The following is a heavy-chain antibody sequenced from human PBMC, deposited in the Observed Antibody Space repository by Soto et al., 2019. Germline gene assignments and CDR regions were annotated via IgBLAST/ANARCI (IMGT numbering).Heavy chain of an antibody. J-gene: IGHJ3*02. CDR2: ISSSSSYI. CDR1: GFTFSSYS. CDR3: AKDGPYDTTLGAFDI. V-gene: IGHV3-21*01. D-gene: IGHD3-22*01. Sequence: GGSLRLSCAASGFTFSSYSMNWVRQDPGKGLEWVSSISSSSSYIYYADSVKGRFTISRDNAKNSLYLQMNSLRAEDTAVYYCAKDGPYDTTLGAFDIWGQGTMVTVSS.